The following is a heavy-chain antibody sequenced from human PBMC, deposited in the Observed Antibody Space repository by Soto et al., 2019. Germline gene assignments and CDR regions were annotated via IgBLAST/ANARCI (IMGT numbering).Heavy chain of an antibody. V-gene: IGHV4-59*01. CDR2: IYYCGST. J-gene: IGHJ5*02. CDR3: ARSVFS. D-gene: IGHD3-10*02. Sequence: SETLSLTCTVSGGSISGYYWSWIRQPPGKRLEWIGYIYYCGSTNYNPSLKSRVSISVDTSKKHFSLKLASVTAADTAVYYCARSVFSWGRGTLVTVSS. CDR1: GGSISGYY.